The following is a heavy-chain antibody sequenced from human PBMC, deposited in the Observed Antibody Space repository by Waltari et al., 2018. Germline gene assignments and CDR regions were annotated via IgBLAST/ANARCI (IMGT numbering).Heavy chain of an antibody. Sequence: QVQLVESGGGLVKPGGSLRVSCTASGFTFSDNYMSWIRQAPGKGLEWISYIDSSGSIKSYADSVKVRFTISMDNAKNSLYLQRNGLRVEDTAVYYCARDNWDDEEGLDYWGQGTLVTVSS. CDR1: GFTFSDNY. D-gene: IGHD1-20*01. J-gene: IGHJ4*02. CDR3: ARDNWDDEEGLDY. CDR2: IDSSGSIK. V-gene: IGHV3-11*01.